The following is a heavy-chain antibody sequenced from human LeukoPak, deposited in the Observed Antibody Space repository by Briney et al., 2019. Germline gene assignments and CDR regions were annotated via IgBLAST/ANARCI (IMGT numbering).Heavy chain of an antibody. V-gene: IGHV3-30*03. CDR3: ATRPTVKDY. D-gene: IGHD4-17*01. CDR2: ISYDGSNK. Sequence: GRSLRLSCAASGFTFSSYGMHWVRQAPGKGLEWVAVISYDGSNKYYADSVKGRFTISRDNSKNTLYLQMNSLRAEDTAVYYCATRPTVKDYWGQGTLVTVSS. J-gene: IGHJ4*02. CDR1: GFTFSSYG.